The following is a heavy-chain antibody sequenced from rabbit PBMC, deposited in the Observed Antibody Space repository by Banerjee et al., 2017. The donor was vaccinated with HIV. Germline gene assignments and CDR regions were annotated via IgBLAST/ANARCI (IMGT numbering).Heavy chain of an antibody. CDR1: GFSLSNNYV. CDR2: ISYAGNP. V-gene: IGHV1S40*01. J-gene: IGHJ4*01. Sequence: QSLEESGGDLVKPGASLTLTCKASGFSLSNNYVMCWVRQAPGKGLEYIGYISYAGNPYYASWAKGRFTISKTSSTTVTLQMTSLTAADTATYFCARFYTNVYGGYGALWGPGTLVTVS. CDR3: ARFYTNVYGGYGAL. D-gene: IGHD6-1*01.